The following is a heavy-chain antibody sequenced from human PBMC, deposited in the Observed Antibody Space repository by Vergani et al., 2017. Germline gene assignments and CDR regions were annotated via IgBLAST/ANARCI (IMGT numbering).Heavy chain of an antibody. CDR3: AKDRVVPTGPFDF. D-gene: IGHD2-2*01. CDR2: ISGSGADT. CDR1: GFTFISYA. J-gene: IGHJ4*02. Sequence: EVQLLESGGGFVQPGGSLRLSCAASGFTFISYAMSWVRQAPGKGLEWVACISGSGADTHYADSVKGRFTISRDNLETTLYLQMISLRAEDTAVYYCAKDRVVPTGPFDFWGQGTLVTVSS. V-gene: IGHV3-23*01.